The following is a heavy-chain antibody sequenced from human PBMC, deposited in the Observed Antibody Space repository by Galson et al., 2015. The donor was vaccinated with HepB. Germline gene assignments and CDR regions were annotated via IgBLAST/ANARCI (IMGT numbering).Heavy chain of an antibody. D-gene: IGHD3-3*01. CDR3: ARLPTYYDFWSGYNLGSGMDV. CDR2: ISSSSSTI. CDR1: GFTFSSYS. V-gene: IGHV3-48*01. Sequence: SLRLSCAASGFTFSSYSMNWVRQAPGKGLEWVSYISSSSSTIYYADSVKGRFTISRDNAKNSLYLQMNSLRAEDTAVYYCARLPTYYDFWSGYNLGSGMDVWGQGTMVTV. J-gene: IGHJ6*02.